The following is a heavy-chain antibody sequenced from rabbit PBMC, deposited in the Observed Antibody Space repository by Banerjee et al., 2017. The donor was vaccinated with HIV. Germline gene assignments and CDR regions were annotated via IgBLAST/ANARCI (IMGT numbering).Heavy chain of an antibody. V-gene: IGHV1S40*01. CDR3: ARGFDYSGYGDATYWSL. D-gene: IGHD6-1*01. Sequence: QSLEESGGDLVKPGASLTLTCTASGFSFSGSYWICWVRQAPGKGPEWIACIGTGSGSAVYANWAKGRFTISKTSSTTVTLQMTSLTAADTATYFCARGFDYSGYGDATYWSLWGPGTLVTVS. CDR2: IGTGSGSA. J-gene: IGHJ4*01. CDR1: GFSFSGSYW.